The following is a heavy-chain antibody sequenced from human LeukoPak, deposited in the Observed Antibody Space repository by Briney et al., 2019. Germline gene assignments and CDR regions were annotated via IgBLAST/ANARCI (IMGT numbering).Heavy chain of an antibody. CDR1: EFTFDDYA. CDR3: AKDPGYYFDSSAYFDY. J-gene: IGHJ4*02. CDR2: ISWNSGSI. D-gene: IGHD3-22*01. Sequence: GGSLRLSCAASEFTFDDYAMNWVRQAPGKGLEWVSGISWNSGSIGYADSVKGRFTISRDNAKNSLYLQMNSLRAEDTALYYCAKDPGYYFDSSAYFDYWGQGTLVTVSS. V-gene: IGHV3-9*01.